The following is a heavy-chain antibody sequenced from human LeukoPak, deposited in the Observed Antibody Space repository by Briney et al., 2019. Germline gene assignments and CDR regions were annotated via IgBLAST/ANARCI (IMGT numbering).Heavy chain of an antibody. V-gene: IGHV1-2*02. CDR2: INPNSGGT. J-gene: IGHJ4*02. CDR3: ARSAYYDSSGYFDY. Sequence: GASVKVSCKASGYTFTGYYMHWVRQAPGQGLEWMGWINPNSGGTNYAQKFQGRVTMTRDTSISTAYMELSRLRSDDTAVYYCARSAYYDSSGYFDYWGQGTLVTVSS. D-gene: IGHD3-22*01. CDR1: GYTFTGYY.